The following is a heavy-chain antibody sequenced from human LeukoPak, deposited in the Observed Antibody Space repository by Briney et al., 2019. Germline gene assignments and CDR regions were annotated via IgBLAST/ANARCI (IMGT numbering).Heavy chain of an antibody. CDR3: ARSRDNYYNAMDV. CDR1: GFTFTTYS. D-gene: IGHD2-15*01. J-gene: IGHJ6*02. Sequence: GGSLRLSCAASGFTFTTYSLKWVRRAPGKGLEWVSSISSGGGYIYYADSVKGRFTISRDNAKNSLYLQMNSLRAEDTAVYYCARSRDNYYNAMDVWGQGTTVTVSS. V-gene: IGHV3-21*01. CDR2: ISSGGGYI.